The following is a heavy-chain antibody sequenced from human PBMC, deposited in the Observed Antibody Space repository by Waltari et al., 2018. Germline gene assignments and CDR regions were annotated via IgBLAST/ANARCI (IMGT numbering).Heavy chain of an antibody. D-gene: IGHD2-15*01. Sequence: QLQLQESGPGLVKPSETLSLTCTVSGGSISSSSYYWGWIRQPPGKGLEWIGSIYYSGSTYYSPSLKSRVTISVDTSKNQFSLKLSSVTAADTAVYYCARDIVVVEATANWFDPWGQGTLVTVSS. J-gene: IGHJ5*02. CDR2: IYYSGST. CDR3: ARDIVVVEATANWFDP. CDR1: GGSISSSSYY. V-gene: IGHV4-39*02.